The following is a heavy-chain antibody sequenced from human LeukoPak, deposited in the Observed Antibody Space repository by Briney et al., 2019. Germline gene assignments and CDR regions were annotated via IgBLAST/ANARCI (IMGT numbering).Heavy chain of an antibody. CDR3: TRAGSHLAIFDS. V-gene: IGHV3-7*01. CDR2: INPDGSDK. Sequence: GGSLRLSCASSGFTFSSYWMSWDRQAPGKGLEWVANINPDGSDKYSVDSVEGRFTISRDNAKNSLYLQMNSLRAEDTAVYYCTRAGSHLAIFDSWGQGTLVTVSS. J-gene: IGHJ4*02. CDR1: GFTFSSYW.